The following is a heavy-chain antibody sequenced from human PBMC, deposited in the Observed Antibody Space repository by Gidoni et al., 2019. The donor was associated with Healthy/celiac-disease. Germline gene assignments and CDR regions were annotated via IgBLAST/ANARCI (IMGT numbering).Heavy chain of an antibody. J-gene: IGHJ4*02. Sequence: VRQASGNGLEWVGRIRSKANSYATAYAASVKGRFTISRDDSKNTAYLQMNSLKTEDTAVYYCTRHLIAVAGTEFDYWGQGTLVTVSS. CDR2: IRSKANSYAT. D-gene: IGHD6-19*01. CDR3: TRHLIAVAGTEFDY. V-gene: IGHV3-73*01.